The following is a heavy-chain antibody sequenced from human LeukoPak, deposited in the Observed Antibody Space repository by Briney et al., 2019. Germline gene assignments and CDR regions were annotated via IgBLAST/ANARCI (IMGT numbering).Heavy chain of an antibody. CDR2: IDPSDSYT. Sequence: GASLMISCKGSGYSFTSYWISWVRQLPGKGLEWMGRIDPSDSYTNYSPSFQGHVTISADKSINTAYLQWSSLKASDTAMYYCATGPDTANLLYYFDYWGQGTLVTVSS. CDR3: ATGPDTANLLYYFDY. CDR1: GYSFTSYW. J-gene: IGHJ4*02. D-gene: IGHD5-18*01. V-gene: IGHV5-10-1*01.